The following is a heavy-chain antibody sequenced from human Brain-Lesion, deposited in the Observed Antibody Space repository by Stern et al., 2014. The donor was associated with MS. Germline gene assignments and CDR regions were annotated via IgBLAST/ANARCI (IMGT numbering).Heavy chain of an antibody. CDR1: GITFSSYW. V-gene: IGHV3-74*02. Sequence: EVHLVESGGGLVQPGGSLRLSCAASGITFSSYWMHWVRQAPGKGLVWVSRINSDGSSTNYADSVKGRFTISRDNAKNTLSLQMNSLRAEDTALYYCARGGRKRVADGAFDIWGQGTMVTVSS. J-gene: IGHJ3*02. D-gene: IGHD6-19*01. CDR3: ARGGRKRVADGAFDI. CDR2: INSDGSST.